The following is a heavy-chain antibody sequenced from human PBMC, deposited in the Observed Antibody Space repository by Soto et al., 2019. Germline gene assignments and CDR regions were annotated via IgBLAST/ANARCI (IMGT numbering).Heavy chain of an antibody. Sequence: ASVKVSCKASGYAFTSYGISWVRQAPGQGLEWMGWSSAYNGNTNYAQKLQGRVTMTTDTSTSTAYMELRSLRSDDTAVYYCARQYGDYVGDAFDIWGQGTMVTVS. CDR1: GYAFTSYG. J-gene: IGHJ3*02. CDR3: ARQYGDYVGDAFDI. D-gene: IGHD4-17*01. CDR2: SSAYNGNT. V-gene: IGHV1-18*01.